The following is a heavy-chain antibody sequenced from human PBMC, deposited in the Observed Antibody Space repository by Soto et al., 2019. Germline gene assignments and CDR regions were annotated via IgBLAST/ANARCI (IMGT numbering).Heavy chain of an antibody. D-gene: IGHD3-10*01. CDR1: GFTFSSYS. CDR3: AKPMVRGVISWGMDV. V-gene: IGHV3-21*01. J-gene: IGHJ6*02. Sequence: EVQLVKSGGGLVKPGGSLRLSCAASGFTFSSYSMNWVRQAPGKGLEWVSSISSSSGYIYYADSVKGRFTISRDNAKNSLYLQMSSLRAEDTAVYYCAKPMVRGVISWGMDVWGQGTTVTVSS. CDR2: ISSSSGYI.